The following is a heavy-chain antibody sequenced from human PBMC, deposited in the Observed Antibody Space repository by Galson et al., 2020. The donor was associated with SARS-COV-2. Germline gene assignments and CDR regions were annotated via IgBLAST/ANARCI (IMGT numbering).Heavy chain of an antibody. CDR2: IFYSGST. CDR1: GGALTSTSYY. Sequence: ASETLSLTCTVSGGALTSTSYYWGWIRQSPGKGLEWIGSIFYSGSTYHKPSLKSRLTMSVDTSKNQLSLKVTSVTAPDTAVYYCARQNRIMGGYYGPFEMWGQGTMVTVSS. CDR3: ARQNRIMGGYYGPFEM. J-gene: IGHJ3*02. V-gene: IGHV4-39*01. D-gene: IGHD1-26*01.